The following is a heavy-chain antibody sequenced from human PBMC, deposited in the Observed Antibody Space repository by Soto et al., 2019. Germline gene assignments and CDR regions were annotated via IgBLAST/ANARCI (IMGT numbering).Heavy chain of an antibody. D-gene: IGHD3-10*01. Sequence: GGSLRLSCAASGFTFSSYAMSWVRQAPGKGLEWVSAISGSGGSTYYADSVKGRFTISRDNSKNTLYLQMNSLRAEDTAVYYCAKAGGDYYGSGSYYNPYYYYYYMDVWGKGTTVTAP. CDR1: GFTFSSYA. V-gene: IGHV3-23*01. J-gene: IGHJ6*03. CDR2: ISGSGGST. CDR3: AKAGGDYYGSGSYYNPYYYYYYMDV.